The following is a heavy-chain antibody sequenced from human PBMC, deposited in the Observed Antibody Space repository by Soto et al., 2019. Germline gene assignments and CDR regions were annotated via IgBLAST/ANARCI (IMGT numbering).Heavy chain of an antibody. V-gene: IGHV3-23*01. CDR3: AKVYGSGSRPYYYGMDV. CDR2: VSGSGDTS. Sequence: PGGSLRRSCAASGFSFSTYAMTWVRQAPGKGLEWVSVVSGSGDTSYYAESVKDRFTISRDNSKNTLYLEMNSLRGDDTAVYYCAKVYGSGSRPYYYGMDVWGQGTTVTVSS. D-gene: IGHD2-15*01. J-gene: IGHJ6*02. CDR1: GFSFSTYA.